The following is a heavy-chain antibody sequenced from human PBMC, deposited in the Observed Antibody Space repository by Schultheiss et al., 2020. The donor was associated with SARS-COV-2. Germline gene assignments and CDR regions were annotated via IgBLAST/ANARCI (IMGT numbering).Heavy chain of an antibody. D-gene: IGHD2-21*01. V-gene: IGHV3-23*01. J-gene: IGHJ4*02. CDR1: GFTFENYA. Sequence: GGSLRLSCVGSGFTFENYAMSWVRQTPGKGLEWVSLISIASDETFYADSVKGRFTISRDNSKNTLYLQMNSLRAEDTAVYYCAKIVIAIFDYWGQGTLVTVSS. CDR3: AKIVIAIFDY. CDR2: ISIASDET.